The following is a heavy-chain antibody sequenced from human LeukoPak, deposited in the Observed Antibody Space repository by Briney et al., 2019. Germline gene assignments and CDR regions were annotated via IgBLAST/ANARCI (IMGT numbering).Heavy chain of an antibody. CDR2: IIPILGIA. CDR3: ASDGQGGYYYYGMDV. V-gene: IGHV1-69*04. J-gene: IGHJ6*02. Sequence: GASVKVSCKASGGTFSSYAISWVRQAPGQGLEWMGRIIPILGIANYAQKFQGRVTITADKSTSTAYMELSSLRSEDTAVYYCASDGQGGYYYYGMDVWGQGTTVTVSS. CDR1: GGTFSSYA. D-gene: IGHD3/OR15-3a*01.